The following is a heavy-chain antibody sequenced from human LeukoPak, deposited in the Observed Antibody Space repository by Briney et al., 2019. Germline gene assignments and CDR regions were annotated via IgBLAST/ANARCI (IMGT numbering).Heavy chain of an antibody. CDR3: ARDPAMVRGPNDY. Sequence: ASAKVSCKASGYTFTGYYMHWVRQAPGQGLEWMGWINPNSGGTNYAQKFQGRVTMTRDTSISTAYMELSRLRSDDTAVYYCARDPAMVRGPNDYWGQGTLVTVSS. D-gene: IGHD3-10*01. CDR1: GYTFTGYY. CDR2: INPNSGGT. V-gene: IGHV1-2*02. J-gene: IGHJ4*02.